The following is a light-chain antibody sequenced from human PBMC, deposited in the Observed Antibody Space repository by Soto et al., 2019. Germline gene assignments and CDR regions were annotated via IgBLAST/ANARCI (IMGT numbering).Light chain of an antibody. CDR1: QSVSSSY. CDR3: QKYGGSPRT. J-gene: IGKJ1*01. V-gene: IGKV3-20*01. Sequence: VLTQSPGTLSLSPGDSATLSCRASQSVSSSYLAWYQQKTGQAPRILIYGASSRATGIPDRLSGSGSGTDLNLTISRLEPEDFAVYYCQKYGGSPRTFGQGTKVDIK. CDR2: GAS.